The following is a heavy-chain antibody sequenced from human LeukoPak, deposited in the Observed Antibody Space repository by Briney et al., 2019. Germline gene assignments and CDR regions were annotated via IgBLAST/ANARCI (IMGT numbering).Heavy chain of an antibody. J-gene: IGHJ4*02. CDR3: ARAADYDFWSGYLPVPRY. Sequence: GGSLRLSCAASGFTFSSYAMHWVRQAPGKGLEWVAVISYDGSNKYYADSVKGRFTISRDNSKNTLYLQMNSLRAEDTAVYYCARAADYDFWSGYLPVPRYWGQGTLVTVSS. CDR2: ISYDGSNK. CDR1: GFTFSSYA. V-gene: IGHV3-30-3*01. D-gene: IGHD3-3*01.